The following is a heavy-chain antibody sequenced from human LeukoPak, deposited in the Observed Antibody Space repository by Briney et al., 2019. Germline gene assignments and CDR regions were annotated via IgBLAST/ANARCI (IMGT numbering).Heavy chain of an antibody. V-gene: IGHV3-21*01. Sequence: PGGSLRLSFAASGFTFSSYSMNWVRQAPGKGLGWGSSISSNSSYIYYADSVKGRFTISRDNAKNSLYLQMNSLRAEDTAVYYCARDPFTSGDYYDSSGYSGYWGQGTLVTVSS. CDR1: GFTFSSYS. D-gene: IGHD3-22*01. CDR2: ISSNSSYI. CDR3: ARDPFTSGDYYDSSGYSGY. J-gene: IGHJ4*02.